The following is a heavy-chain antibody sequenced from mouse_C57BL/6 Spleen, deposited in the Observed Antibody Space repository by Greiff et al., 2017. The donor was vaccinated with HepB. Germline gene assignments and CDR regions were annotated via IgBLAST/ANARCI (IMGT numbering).Heavy chain of an antibody. CDR3: ARHEEGAPIYYGYFDY. CDR2: FYPGSGSI. CDR1: GYTFTEYT. J-gene: IGHJ2*01. V-gene: IGHV1-62-2*01. D-gene: IGHD2-1*01. Sequence: QVQLKQSGAELVKPGASVKLSCKASGYTFTEYTIHWVKQRSGQGLEWIGWFYPGSGSIKYNEKFKDKATLTADKSSSTVYMELSRLTSEDSAVYFCARHEEGAPIYYGYFDYWGQGTTLTVSS.